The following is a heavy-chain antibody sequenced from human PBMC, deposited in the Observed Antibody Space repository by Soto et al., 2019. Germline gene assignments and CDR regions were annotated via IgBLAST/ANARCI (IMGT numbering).Heavy chain of an antibody. CDR1: GYIFTSYY. CDR2: INPSGGST. Sequence: ASVKVSCKASGYIFTSYYMHWMRQAPGQGLEWMGIINPSGGSTSYAQKFQGRVTMTRDTSTSTVYMELSSLRSEDTAVYYCAREGIVATRSRSGMDVWGQGTTVTVSS. J-gene: IGHJ6*02. CDR3: AREGIVATRSRSGMDV. V-gene: IGHV1-46*01. D-gene: IGHD5-12*01.